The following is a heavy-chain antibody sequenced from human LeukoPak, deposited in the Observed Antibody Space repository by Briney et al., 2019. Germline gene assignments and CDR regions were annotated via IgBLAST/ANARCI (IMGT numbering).Heavy chain of an antibody. D-gene: IGHD1-26*01. Sequence: PSETLSLTCTVSGASVSSASYWTWIRQPPGKGVEWIAHIYNGVNTNYNPSLKSRVTISVDTSKNQFSLRLNSVNAADTAVYYCARSRAFNSGAFDPWGQGSLVTVSS. CDR2: IYNGVNT. V-gene: IGHV4-61*01. J-gene: IGHJ5*02. CDR3: ARSRAFNSGAFDP. CDR1: GASVSSASY.